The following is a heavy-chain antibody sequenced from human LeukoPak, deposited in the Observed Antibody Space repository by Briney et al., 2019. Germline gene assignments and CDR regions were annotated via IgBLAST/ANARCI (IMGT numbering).Heavy chain of an antibody. CDR1: RFTFSSYA. CDR3: AKGSGSYYPSFDY. D-gene: IGHD1-26*01. Sequence: GGSLRLSCAASRFTFSSYAMSWVRQAPGKRLEWVSGISGSGGSTYYADSVKRRFTISRDNSKNTLYLQMHTLRAEDTAVYYCAKGSGSYYPSFDYWGQGTLVTISS. J-gene: IGHJ4*02. V-gene: IGHV3-23*01. CDR2: ISGSGGST.